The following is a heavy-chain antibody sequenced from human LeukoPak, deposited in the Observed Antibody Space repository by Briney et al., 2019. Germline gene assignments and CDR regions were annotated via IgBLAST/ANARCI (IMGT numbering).Heavy chain of an antibody. V-gene: IGHV4-59*11. J-gene: IGHJ6*02. CDR3: ARFGVDYDMDV. D-gene: IGHD3-16*01. CDR2: IHYSGKA. Sequence: SETLSLTCTVSVGSISGHYWTWVRQPPGEGLEWIGQIHYSGKADYNPSLRSRITISVDTSKNQMSLKVTSVTAADTAVYYCARFGVDYDMDVWGQGTTVTVS. CDR1: VGSISGHY.